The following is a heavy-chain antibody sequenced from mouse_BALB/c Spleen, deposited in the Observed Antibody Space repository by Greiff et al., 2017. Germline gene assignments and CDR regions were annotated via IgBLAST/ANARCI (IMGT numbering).Heavy chain of an antibody. Sequence: EVQRVESGGGLVKPGGSLKLSCAASGFTFSSYAMSWVRQTPEKRLEWVASISSGGSTYYPDSVKGRFTISRDNARNILYLQMSSLRSEDTAMYYYARGLYYYGSSYDAMDYWGQGTSVTVSS. CDR1: GFTFSSYA. CDR3: ARGLYYYGSSYDAMDY. J-gene: IGHJ4*01. CDR2: ISSGGST. V-gene: IGHV5-6-5*01. D-gene: IGHD1-1*01.